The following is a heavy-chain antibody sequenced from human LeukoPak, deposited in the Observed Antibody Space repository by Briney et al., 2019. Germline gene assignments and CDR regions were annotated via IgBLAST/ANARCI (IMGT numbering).Heavy chain of an antibody. Sequence: ASVKVSRKASGYTFTSYYMHWVRQAPGQGLEWMGIINPSGGSTSYAQKFQGRVTMTRDTSTSTVYMELSSLRSEDTAVYYCASSYNYYDSSGYYHRGDYWGQGTLVTVSS. D-gene: IGHD3-22*01. J-gene: IGHJ4*02. V-gene: IGHV1-46*01. CDR2: INPSGGST. CDR3: ASSYNYYDSSGYYHRGDY. CDR1: GYTFTSYY.